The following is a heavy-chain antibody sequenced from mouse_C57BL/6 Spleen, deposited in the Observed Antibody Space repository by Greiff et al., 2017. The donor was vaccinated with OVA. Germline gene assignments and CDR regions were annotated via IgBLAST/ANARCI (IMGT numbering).Heavy chain of an antibody. CDR3: AAIYYGNYGFAY. Sequence: VKLQESGAELARPGASVKLSCKASGYTFTSYGISWVKQRTGQGLEWIGEIYPRSGNTYYNEKFKGKATLTADKSSSTAYMELRSLTSEDSAVYFCAAIYYGNYGFAYWGQGTLVTVSA. J-gene: IGHJ3*01. CDR2: IYPRSGNT. V-gene: IGHV1-81*01. D-gene: IGHD2-1*01. CDR1: GYTFTSYG.